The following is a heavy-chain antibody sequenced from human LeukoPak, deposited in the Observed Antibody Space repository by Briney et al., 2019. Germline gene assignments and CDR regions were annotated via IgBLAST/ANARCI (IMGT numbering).Heavy chain of an antibody. V-gene: IGHV3-9*01. J-gene: IGHJ4*02. D-gene: IGHD1-26*01. CDR2: ISWNSGSI. CDR3: AKEKRSSTAGGFDY. Sequence: GGSLRLSCAASGFTFDDYAMHWVRQAPGKGLEWVSGISWNSGSIGYADSVKGRFTISRDNAKNSLYLQMNSLRAEDTALYYCAKEKRSSTAGGFDYWGQGTLVTVSS. CDR1: GFTFDDYA.